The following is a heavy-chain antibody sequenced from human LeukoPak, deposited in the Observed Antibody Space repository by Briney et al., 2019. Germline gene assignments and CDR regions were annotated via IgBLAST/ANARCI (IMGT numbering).Heavy chain of an antibody. J-gene: IGHJ4*02. Sequence: GGSLRLSCAASGFTFSSYGMHWVRQAPGKGLEWVAVIWYDGSNTYYADSVKGRFTISRDNSKNTLYLQMSSLRAEDTAVYYCARDEYYYDSSGFSSIWGQGTLVTVSS. V-gene: IGHV3-33*01. D-gene: IGHD3-22*01. CDR2: IWYDGSNT. CDR1: GFTFSSYG. CDR3: ARDEYYYDSSGFSSI.